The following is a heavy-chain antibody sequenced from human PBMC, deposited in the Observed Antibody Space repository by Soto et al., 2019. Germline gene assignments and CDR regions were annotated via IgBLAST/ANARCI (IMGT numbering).Heavy chain of an antibody. CDR3: ARDIAAAGTPNWFDP. V-gene: IGHV1-69*08. CDR2: IIPILGIA. J-gene: IGHJ5*02. Sequence: QFQLLQSGAEVKKPGSSVKVSCKASGGTFSSYTISWVRQAPGQGLEWMGRIIPILGIANYAQKFQGRVTIXXDXSTXTAYMELSSLRSEDTAVYYCARDIAAAGTPNWFDPWGQGTLVTVSS. CDR1: GGTFSSYT. D-gene: IGHD6-13*01.